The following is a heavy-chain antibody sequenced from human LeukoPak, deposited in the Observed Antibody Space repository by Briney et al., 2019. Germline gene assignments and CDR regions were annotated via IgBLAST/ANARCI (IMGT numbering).Heavy chain of an antibody. CDR3: TSHTGTGDAFRPFHI. Sequence: GGSLRLSCAASGFTFSTYNMNWVRQAPGKGLEWVSFINSRSSTIYYADSVKGRFTISRDNAKNSLYLQMNSLRAEDTAVYYCTSHTGTGDAFRPFHIWGQGTMVTVSS. V-gene: IGHV3-48*04. CDR1: GFTFSTYN. J-gene: IGHJ3*02. CDR2: INSRSSTI. D-gene: IGHD2-21*02.